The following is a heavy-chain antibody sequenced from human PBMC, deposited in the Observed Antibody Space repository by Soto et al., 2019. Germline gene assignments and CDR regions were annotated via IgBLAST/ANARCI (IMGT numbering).Heavy chain of an antibody. Sequence: SETLSLTCTVSGGSISSGGYYWSWIRQHPGKGLEWIGYIYYSGSTYYNPSLKSRVTISVDTSKNQFSLKLSSVTAADTAVYYCARRDSSPEASFDYWGQGTLVTVSS. CDR3: ARRDSSPEASFDY. CDR2: IYYSGST. D-gene: IGHD3-22*01. V-gene: IGHV4-31*03. J-gene: IGHJ4*02. CDR1: GGSISSGGYY.